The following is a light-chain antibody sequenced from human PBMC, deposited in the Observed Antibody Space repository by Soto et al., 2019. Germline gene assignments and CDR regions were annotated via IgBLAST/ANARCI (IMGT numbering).Light chain of an antibody. V-gene: IGKV1-13*02. CDR3: QPFNSYPLT. Sequence: IQLTQSPSSLSASVGDKVTISCRASQAINSALAWCQQRPGKAPMVLIYDASILESGVPSRFSGSGSGTDFTLTISSLQPEDFATHYCQPFNSYPLTFGGGTNVDIK. CDR1: QAINSA. J-gene: IGKJ4*01. CDR2: DAS.